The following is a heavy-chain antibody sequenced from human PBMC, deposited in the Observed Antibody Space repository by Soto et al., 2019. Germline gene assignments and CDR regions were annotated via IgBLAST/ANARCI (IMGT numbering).Heavy chain of an antibody. CDR1: GYTFSSYP. V-gene: IGHV1-3*05. CDR2: INTGNGYT. D-gene: IGHD2-15*01. Sequence: QVQLVQSAAEEKKPGASVKVSCKASGYTFSSYPIYWVRQAPGQSLEWMGWINTGNGYTKYSQKFRARVTRSRDTSASTVYLQLSSLRAADTAVYYCARDRGGYCAGGSCSEAWFDPWGQGTLVTVSS. J-gene: IGHJ5*02. CDR3: ARDRGGYCAGGSCSEAWFDP.